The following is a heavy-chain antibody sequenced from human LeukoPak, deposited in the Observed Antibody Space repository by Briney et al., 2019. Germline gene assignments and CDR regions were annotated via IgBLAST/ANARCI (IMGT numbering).Heavy chain of an antibody. Sequence: SETLSLTCTVSGGSISSSSYYWGWIRQPPGKGLEWIGSIYYSGSTYYNPSLKSRVTISVDTSKNQFSLKLSSVTAADTAVYYCARDLGNCGGDCYPFDYWGQGTLVTVSS. D-gene: IGHD2-21*02. J-gene: IGHJ4*02. CDR2: IYYSGST. CDR1: GGSISSSSYY. V-gene: IGHV4-39*07. CDR3: ARDLGNCGGDCYPFDY.